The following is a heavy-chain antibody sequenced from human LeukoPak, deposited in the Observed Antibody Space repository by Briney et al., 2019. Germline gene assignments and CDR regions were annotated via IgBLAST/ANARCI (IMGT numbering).Heavy chain of an antibody. CDR2: IHYSGST. Sequence: SETLSLTCTVSGGSISSDEYYWSWIRQHPGKGLEWIGYIHYSGSTYYNPSLKSRLTRSVDTSKNQFSLKLSSVTAADTAVYYCARETGRDGYKYFDYWGQGTLVTVSS. V-gene: IGHV4-31*03. J-gene: IGHJ4*02. CDR1: GGSISSDEYY. D-gene: IGHD5-24*01. CDR3: ARETGRDGYKYFDY.